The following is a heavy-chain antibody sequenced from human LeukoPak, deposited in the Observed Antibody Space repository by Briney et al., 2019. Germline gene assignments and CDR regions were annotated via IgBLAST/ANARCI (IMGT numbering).Heavy chain of an antibody. CDR3: AIEVEISTITPLN. V-gene: IGHV1-46*01. J-gene: IGHJ4*02. D-gene: IGHD5-24*01. CDR2: INPSSGSS. Sequence: ASVKASCKASGYTFTTYYMHWVRQAPGQGLEWMGIINPSSGSSSYGHKFQGRVTLTRDTSTSTVYMELSSLRSEDTAVYYCAIEVEISTITPLNWGQGTLVTVPS. CDR1: GYTFTTYY.